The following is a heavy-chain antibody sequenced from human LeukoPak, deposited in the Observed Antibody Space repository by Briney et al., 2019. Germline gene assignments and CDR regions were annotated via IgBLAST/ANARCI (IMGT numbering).Heavy chain of an antibody. CDR3: ARERSIAAAGGPNWFDP. D-gene: IGHD6-13*01. Sequence: ASVKVSCKASVYTFTGYYMHWVRQAPGQGLEWMGWINPNSGGTNYAQKFQGWVTMTRDTSISTAYMELSRLRSDDTAVYYCARERSIAAAGGPNWFDPWGQGTLVTVSS. CDR1: VYTFTGYY. J-gene: IGHJ5*02. V-gene: IGHV1-2*04. CDR2: INPNSGGT.